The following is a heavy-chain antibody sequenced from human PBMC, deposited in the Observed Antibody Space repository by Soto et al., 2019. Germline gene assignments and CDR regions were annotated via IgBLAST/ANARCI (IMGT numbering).Heavy chain of an antibody. J-gene: IGHJ4*02. CDR3: AKTDGYEVEY. CDR2: IYPGDSDT. D-gene: IGHD5-18*01. CDR1: GYIFVSYW. V-gene: IGHV5-51*01. Sequence: PGESLKSSCKGSGYIFVSYWIAWVREMPGKGLEWMGSIYPGDSDTTYSPSIQGQVTISADKSSTTVDLQWNTLKASDTAVYYCAKTDGYEVEYWGQGTQVTVSS.